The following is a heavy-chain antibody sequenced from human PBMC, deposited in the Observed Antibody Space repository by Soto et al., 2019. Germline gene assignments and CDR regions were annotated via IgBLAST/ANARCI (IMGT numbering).Heavy chain of an antibody. V-gene: IGHV1-69*02. Sequence: QVQLVQSGAEVKKPGSSVKVSCKASGGTFSSYTISWVRQAPGQGLEWMGRIIPILGIANYAQKFQGRVTITADKSTSTAYMELSSLRSEDTAVYYCVILDIVVVVAARNRDYWGQGTLVTVSS. CDR1: GGTFSSYT. D-gene: IGHD2-15*01. CDR3: VILDIVVVVAARNRDY. J-gene: IGHJ4*02. CDR2: IIPILGIA.